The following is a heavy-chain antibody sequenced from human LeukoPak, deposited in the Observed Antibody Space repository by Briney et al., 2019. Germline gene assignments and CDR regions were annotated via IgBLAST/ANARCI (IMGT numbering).Heavy chain of an antibody. CDR1: GYTFTSYD. V-gene: IGHV1-8*01. CDR2: MNPNSGNT. D-gene: IGHD3-10*01. CDR3: AREVLGSGSYYKVNYMDV. Sequence: VASVKVSCKASGYTFTSYDINWVRQATGQGLEWMGWMNPNSGNTGYAQKFQGRVTMTRDTSISTAYMELSRLRSDDTAVYYCAREVLGSGSYYKVNYMDVWGKGTTVTISS. J-gene: IGHJ6*03.